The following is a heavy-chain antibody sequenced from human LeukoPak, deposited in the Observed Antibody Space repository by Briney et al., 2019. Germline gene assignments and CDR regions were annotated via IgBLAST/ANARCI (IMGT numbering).Heavy chain of an antibody. CDR2: IYYSGST. V-gene: IGHV4-59*01. CDR3: ARGLIMAVAGRGEFHY. J-gene: IGHJ4*02. Sequence: PSETLSLTCTVSGGSIRSYYWSWIRQPPGKGLEWIGYIYYSGSTNYNPSLKSRVTISVDTSKNQFSLKLSSVTAADTAVYYCARGLIMAVAGRGEFHYWGQGTLVTVSS. CDR1: GGSIRSYY. D-gene: IGHD6-13*01.